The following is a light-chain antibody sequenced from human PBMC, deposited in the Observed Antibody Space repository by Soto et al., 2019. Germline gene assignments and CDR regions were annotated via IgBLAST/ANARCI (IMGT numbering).Light chain of an antibody. CDR1: TSNIGSNT. CDR3: AAWDDSLNGRV. V-gene: IGLV1-44*01. CDR2: SNN. J-gene: IGLJ2*01. Sequence: QLVLTQPPSASGTPGQRVTISCSGSTSNIGSNTVNWYQQLPGTAPNLLIYSNNQRPSGAPDRLSGSKSGTSASLAIRGLQSEDEAYYYYAAWDDSLNGRVFGGGTKLTVL.